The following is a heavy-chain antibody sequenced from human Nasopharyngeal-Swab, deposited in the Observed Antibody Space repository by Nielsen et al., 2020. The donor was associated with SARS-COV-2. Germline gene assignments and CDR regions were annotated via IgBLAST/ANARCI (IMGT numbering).Heavy chain of an antibody. CDR1: GYIFTSYW. V-gene: IGHV5-51*01. CDR2: IYPADSDS. D-gene: IGHD1-26*01. Sequence: GGSLRLSCKGSGYIFTSYWIGWVRQMPGKGLEWMGIIYPADSDSRYSLSFQGQVSISVDKSISTAYLQWNTLKASDTVIYYCVRRAFSASYFYFDYWGPGTLVTVSS. J-gene: IGHJ4*02. CDR3: VRRAFSASYFYFDY.